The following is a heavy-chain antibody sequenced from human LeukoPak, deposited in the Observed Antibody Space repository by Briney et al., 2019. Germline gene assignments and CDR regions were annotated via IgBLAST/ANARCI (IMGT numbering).Heavy chain of an antibody. CDR2: ISGSGGST. CDR1: GFTFSSYA. D-gene: IGHD3-10*01. Sequence: PGGSLRLSCVASGFTFSSYAMSGVRQAPGKGLEWVSAISGSGGSTYYADSVKGRFTTSRDNSKNTLYLQMNSLRAEDTAVYYCAKSPWFGELSYFDYWGQGTLVTVSS. CDR3: AKSPWFGELSYFDY. V-gene: IGHV3-23*01. J-gene: IGHJ4*02.